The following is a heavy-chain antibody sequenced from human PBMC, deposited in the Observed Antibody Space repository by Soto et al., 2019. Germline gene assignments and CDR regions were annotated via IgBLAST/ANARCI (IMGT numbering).Heavy chain of an antibody. CDR2: INVGTDKT. D-gene: IGHD6-13*01. Sequence: GASVKVSCKASGYTFSSSAMHWVRQAPGQSLEWMGWINVGTDKTEYSRRLQGRVTITKDTSASTADMELSGLTSEDTAVYYCAKSKGRWVPDFWGPGTLVTVSS. J-gene: IGHJ4*02. CDR1: GYTFSSSA. CDR3: AKSKGRWVPDF. V-gene: IGHV1-3*01.